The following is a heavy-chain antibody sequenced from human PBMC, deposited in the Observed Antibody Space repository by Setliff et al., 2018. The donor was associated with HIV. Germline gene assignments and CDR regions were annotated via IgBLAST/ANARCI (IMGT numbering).Heavy chain of an antibody. CDR3: TRDAYCGGDCRSQYFQH. CDR2: IRSKAYGGTT. V-gene: IGHV3-49*04. Sequence: GGSLRLSCTASGFTFGDYAMSWVRQAPGKGLEWVGFIRSKAYGGTTEYAASVKGRFTISRDDSKSIAYLQMNSLKTEDTAVYYCTRDAYCGGDCRSQYFQHWGQGTLVTVSS. D-gene: IGHD2-21*01. J-gene: IGHJ1*01. CDR1: GFTFGDYA.